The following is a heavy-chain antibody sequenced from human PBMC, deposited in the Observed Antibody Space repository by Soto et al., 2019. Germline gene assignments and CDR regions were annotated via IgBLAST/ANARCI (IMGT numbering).Heavy chain of an antibody. CDR1: DGSLSGSY. J-gene: IGHJ5*01. CDR3: ARVLGKNWFDT. Sequence: SETLSLTCAVSDGSLSGSYWSWIRQSLGKGLEWIGYIYYTGNTYYNPSLKSRVTISIDTSKNQFSLKLTSVTAADTAVYYCARVLGKNWFDTWGHGTLVTVSS. CDR2: IYYTGNT. D-gene: IGHD7-27*01. V-gene: IGHV4-59*01.